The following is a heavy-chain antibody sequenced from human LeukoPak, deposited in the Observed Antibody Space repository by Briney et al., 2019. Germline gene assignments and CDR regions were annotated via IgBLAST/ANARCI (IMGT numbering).Heavy chain of an antibody. CDR2: IYYSGST. V-gene: IGHV4-59*01. CDR3: ASSPGIAAAGHFDY. CDR1: GGSISSYY. Sequence: SETLSLTCTVSGGSISSYYWSWIRQPPGKGLEWIGYIYYSGSTNYNPSLKSRVTISVDTSKNQFSLKLSSVTAADTAVYYCASSPGIAAAGHFDYWGQGTLVTVSS. J-gene: IGHJ4*02. D-gene: IGHD6-13*01.